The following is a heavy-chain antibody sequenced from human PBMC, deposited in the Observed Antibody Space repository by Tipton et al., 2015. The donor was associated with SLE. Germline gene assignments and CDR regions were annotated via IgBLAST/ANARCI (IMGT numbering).Heavy chain of an antibody. V-gene: IGHV4-59*01. CDR2: IYYSGST. J-gene: IGHJ4*02. CDR1: GGSISSYY. D-gene: IGHD6-13*01. CDR3: AREGGRQQLAYFDD. Sequence: TLSLTCTVSGGSISSYYWSWIRQPPGKGLEWIGYIYYSGSTNYDPSLKSRVTISVDTSKNQFSLKLSSVTAADTAVYYCAREGGRQQLAYFDDWGQGTLVTVSS.